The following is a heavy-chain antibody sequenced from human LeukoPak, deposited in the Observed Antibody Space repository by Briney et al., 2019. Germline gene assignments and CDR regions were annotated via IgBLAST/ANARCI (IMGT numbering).Heavy chain of an antibody. V-gene: IGHV3-23*01. CDR2: ISGSGGST. J-gene: IGHJ6*03. Sequence: PGGSLRLSCAASGFTFSSYGMSWGRQSPGKGLEWVSAISGSGGSTYYADSVKGRFTISRDNSKNTLYLQMNSLRAEDTAVYYCARGLSEVAAVFYHYYYMAVWGKGTTVPISS. CDR1: GFTFSSYG. D-gene: IGHD6-19*01. CDR3: ARGLSEVAAVFYHYYYMAV.